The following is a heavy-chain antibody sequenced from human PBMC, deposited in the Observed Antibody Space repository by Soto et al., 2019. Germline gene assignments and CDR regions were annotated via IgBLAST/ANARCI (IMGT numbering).Heavy chain of an antibody. CDR2: INHSGST. CDR1: CGSFIGYY. Sequence: PSETLSLTCAFYCGSFIGYYWSWIRQPPGKGLEWIGEINHSGSTNYNPSLKSRVTISVDTSKNQFSLKLSSVTAADTAVYYCATSYCSSTSCSPPYYYYYYGMDVWGQGTTVTVSS. D-gene: IGHD2-2*01. CDR3: ATSYCSSTSCSPPYYYYYYGMDV. J-gene: IGHJ6*02. V-gene: IGHV4-34*01.